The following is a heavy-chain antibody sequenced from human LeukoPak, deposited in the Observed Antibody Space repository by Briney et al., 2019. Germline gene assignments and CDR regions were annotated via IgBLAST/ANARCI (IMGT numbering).Heavy chain of an antibody. V-gene: IGHV3-7*01. D-gene: IGHD2-2*01. CDR3: ARGLDCRSTSCYLDN. CDR1: GFTLSSYW. CDR2: IKQDGSEK. J-gene: IGHJ4*02. Sequence: GGSLRLSCEASGFTLSSYWMSWVRQAPGKGLEWVANIKQDGSEKFYVDSVKGRFTISRDNAKNSLDLQINSLGAEDTAVYYCARGLDCRSTSCYLDNWGQGTLVTVSS.